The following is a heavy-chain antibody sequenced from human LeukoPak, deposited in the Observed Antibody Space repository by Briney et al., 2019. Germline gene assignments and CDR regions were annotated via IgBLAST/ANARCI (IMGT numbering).Heavy chain of an antibody. J-gene: IGHJ4*02. Sequence: ASVKVSGKASGGTFTSYAISWVRQARGQGVEWMGGIIPIFGTANYAQKFQGRVTITADESTSTAYMELSSLRSEDTAVYYCASPSGPTGKYFSYWGQGTLVTVSS. CDR1: GGTFTSYA. CDR3: ASPSGPTGKYFSY. D-gene: IGHD3-10*01. V-gene: IGHV1-69*01. CDR2: IIPIFGTA.